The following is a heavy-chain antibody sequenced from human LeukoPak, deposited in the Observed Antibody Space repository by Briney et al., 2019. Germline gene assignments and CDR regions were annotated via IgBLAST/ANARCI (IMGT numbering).Heavy chain of an antibody. Sequence: PSETLSLTCTVSGGSISSSSYYWGWIRQPPGKGLEWIGSIYYSGSTYYNPSLKSRVTISVDTSKNQFSLKLSSVTAADTAVYYCARRCIYYGSGSYYKRDWFDPWGQGTLVTVSS. D-gene: IGHD3-10*01. CDR3: ARRCIYYGSGSYYKRDWFDP. CDR1: GGSISSSSYY. V-gene: IGHV4-39*07. CDR2: IYYSGST. J-gene: IGHJ5*02.